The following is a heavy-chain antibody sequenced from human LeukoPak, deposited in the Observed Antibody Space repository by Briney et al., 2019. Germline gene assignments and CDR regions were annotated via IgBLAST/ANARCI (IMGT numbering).Heavy chain of an antibody. Sequence: ASVKVPCKASGYRFSGNYIHWVRQAPGQGLEWMAWINPNSGDTNYAQKFQGRVTVTRDTSISTVYMDLSRLRYDDTAIYYCARAREVTGLTPWGQGTLVTVSS. CDR3: ARAREVTGLTP. V-gene: IGHV1-2*02. J-gene: IGHJ5*02. D-gene: IGHD3-9*01. CDR1: GYRFSGNY. CDR2: INPNSGDT.